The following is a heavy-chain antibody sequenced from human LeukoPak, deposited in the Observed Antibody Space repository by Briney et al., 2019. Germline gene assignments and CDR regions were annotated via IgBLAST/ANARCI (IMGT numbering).Heavy chain of an antibody. CDR1: GGSFSGYY. D-gene: IGHD6-13*01. CDR3: ARGWQQLGYFDY. J-gene: IGHJ4*02. V-gene: IGHV4-34*01. Sequence: SETLSLTCAVYGGSFSGYYWSWIRQPPGEGLEWIGEINHSGSTNYNPSLKSRVTISVDTSKNQFSLKLSSVTAADTAVYYCARGWQQLGYFDYWGQGTLVTVSS. CDR2: INHSGST.